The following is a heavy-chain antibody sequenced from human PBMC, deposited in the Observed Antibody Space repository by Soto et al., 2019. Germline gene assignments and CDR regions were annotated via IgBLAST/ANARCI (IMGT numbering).Heavy chain of an antibody. D-gene: IGHD5-12*01. Sequence: SETLSLTCTVSGGSISSYYWSWIRQPPGKGLEWIGYIYYSGSTNYNPSLKSRVTISVDTSKNQFSLKLSSVTAADTAVYYCARLYSGYDGIDYWGQGTLVTVSS. CDR1: GGSISSYY. V-gene: IGHV4-59*01. CDR2: IYYSGST. CDR3: ARLYSGYDGIDY. J-gene: IGHJ4*02.